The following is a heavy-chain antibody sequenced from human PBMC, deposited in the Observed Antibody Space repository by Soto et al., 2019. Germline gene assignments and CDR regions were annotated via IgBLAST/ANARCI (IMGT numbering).Heavy chain of an antibody. J-gene: IGHJ6*02. CDR1: GFTFSSYA. V-gene: IGHV3-23*01. CDR3: AKGHTMIVHRLLSRDYGMDV. D-gene: IGHD3-22*01. Sequence: GGSLRLSCAASGFTFSSYAMSWVRQAPGKGLEWVSAISGSGGSTYYADSVKGRFTISRDNSKNTLYLQMNSLRAEDTAVYYCAKGHTMIVHRLLSRDYGMDVWGQGTTVTVSS. CDR2: ISGSGGST.